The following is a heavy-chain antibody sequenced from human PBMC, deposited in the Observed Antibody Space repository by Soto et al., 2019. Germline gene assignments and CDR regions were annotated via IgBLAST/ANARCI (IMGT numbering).Heavy chain of an antibody. CDR1: GFTFTSYA. J-gene: IGHJ4*02. CDR3: AKSGRGHSYSYYYDC. CDR2: IGGRGAST. V-gene: IGHV3-23*01. Sequence: PRGSLRLSCAASGFTFTSYAMTWVRQAPGKGLEWLSTIGGRGASTYDTDSVKGRFTISRDNSKNMLYLQLNSLRAEDTAVYYCAKSGRGHSYSYYYDCWGQGTLVTVSS. D-gene: IGHD5-18*01.